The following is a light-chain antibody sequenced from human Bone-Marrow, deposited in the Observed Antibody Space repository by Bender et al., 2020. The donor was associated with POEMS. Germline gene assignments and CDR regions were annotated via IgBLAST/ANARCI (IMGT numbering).Light chain of an antibody. CDR3: ISYAGSDNLV. CDR1: SSDIGAYDF. J-gene: IGLJ3*02. CDR2: EVN. Sequence: QSALTQPPSASGSPGQSVTISCTGTSSDIGAYDFVSWYQQHPGKAPRLIISEVNQRPSGVPGRFSGSKSGNTASLSVFGLQPEDEADYYCISYAGSDNLVVGGGTKLTVL. V-gene: IGLV2-8*01.